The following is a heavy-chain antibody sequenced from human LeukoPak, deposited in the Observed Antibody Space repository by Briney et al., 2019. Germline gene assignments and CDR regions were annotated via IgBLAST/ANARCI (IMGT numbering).Heavy chain of an antibody. V-gene: IGHV1-46*01. CDR2: INPSGGST. CDR1: GYTFTSYY. J-gene: IGHJ4*02. D-gene: IGHD4-17*01. Sequence: ASVKVSCKTSGYTFTSYYIRWVRQAPGQGLEWMGIINPSGGSTSYAQKFQGRVTMTRDTSTSTAYMYLSSLRSEDTAVYYCARDSLYGVVDYWGQGTLVTVSS. CDR3: ARDSLYGVVDY.